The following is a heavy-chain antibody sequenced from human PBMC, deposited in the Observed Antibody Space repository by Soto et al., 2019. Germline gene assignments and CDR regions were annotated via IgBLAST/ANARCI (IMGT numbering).Heavy chain of an antibody. V-gene: IGHV3-11*01. CDR1: GFSFSDYY. Sequence: PGGSLRLSCAASGFSFSDYYMSWIRQAPGKGLEWVSYIDFSSNSIYYADSVKGRFTISRDNAKNSLYLQMNSLRAEDTALYYCARDIEPPGLFFDYWGQGTLVTVSS. CDR3: ARDIEPPGLFFDY. J-gene: IGHJ4*02. CDR2: IDFSSNSI. D-gene: IGHD6-13*01.